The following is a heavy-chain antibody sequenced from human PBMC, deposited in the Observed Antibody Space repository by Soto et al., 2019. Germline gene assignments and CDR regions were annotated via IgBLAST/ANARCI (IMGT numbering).Heavy chain of an antibody. CDR1: GSIFSSYG. Sequence: PGGSLRLSCAASGSIFSSYGMHWVRQAPGKGLEWVAGITDDGGNTNYADSVKGRFTVSRDNSKNTLYLQMNSLRAEDTAVFYCAKEWSSGWSLDYWGQGTLVTVSS. CDR2: ITDDGGNT. D-gene: IGHD6-19*01. V-gene: IGHV3-30*18. J-gene: IGHJ4*02. CDR3: AKEWSSGWSLDY.